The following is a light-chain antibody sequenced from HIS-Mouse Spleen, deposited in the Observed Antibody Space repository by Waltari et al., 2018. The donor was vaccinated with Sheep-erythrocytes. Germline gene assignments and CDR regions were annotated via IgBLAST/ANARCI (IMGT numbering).Light chain of an antibody. Sequence: QSALTQPASVSGSPGQSITISCTGTSSHVGSYNLVSWYQQHPGKAPKLMIYEGSKRPSVVSNRFSGSKSGNTASLTISGLQAEDEADYYCCSYAGSSTPWVFGGGTKLTVL. CDR3: CSYAGSSTPWV. J-gene: IGLJ3*02. V-gene: IGLV2-23*01. CDR2: EGS. CDR1: SSHVGSYNL.